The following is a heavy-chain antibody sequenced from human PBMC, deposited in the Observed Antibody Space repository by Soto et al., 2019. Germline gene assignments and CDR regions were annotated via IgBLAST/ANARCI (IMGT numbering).Heavy chain of an antibody. V-gene: IGHV1-18*01. CDR1: GYTFTSYG. CDR2: ISAYNGNT. Sequence: QVQLVQSGAEVKKPGASVKVSCKASGYTFTSYGISWVRQAPGQGLEWMGWISAYNGNTNYAQKRXXGVTRTTDTSXXTXDXXRRSLRSDDTAVYYCARDSQDYDILTGYYSGWFDPWGQGTLVTVSS. D-gene: IGHD3-9*01. J-gene: IGHJ5*02. CDR3: ARDSQDYDILTGYYSGWFDP.